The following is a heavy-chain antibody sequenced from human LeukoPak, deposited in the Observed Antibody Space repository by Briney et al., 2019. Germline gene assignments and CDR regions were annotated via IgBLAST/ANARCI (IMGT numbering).Heavy chain of an antibody. V-gene: IGHV3-30-3*01. CDR1: GFTFITYS. Sequence: GRSLRLSCAASGFTFITYSMHWVRQAPGKGLEWVAVISYDGSNEYYVDSVKGRFTISRDNSKNILYLQMNSLTAEDTAVYYCARDSLKNGYNYDYFDYWGQGTLVTVSS. D-gene: IGHD5-24*01. CDR3: ARDSLKNGYNYDYFDY. J-gene: IGHJ4*02. CDR2: ISYDGSNE.